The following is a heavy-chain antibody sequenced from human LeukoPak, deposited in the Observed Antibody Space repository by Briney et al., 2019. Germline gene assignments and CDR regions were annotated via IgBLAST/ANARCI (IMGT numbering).Heavy chain of an antibody. Sequence: GGSLRLSCAASGFTFSSYGMSWVRQAPGKGLEWVSAISGSGGSTYYADSVKGRFTISRDNSKNTLYLQMNSLRAEDTAVYYCARTPIYYYDNSGYYNWGQGTLVTVSS. D-gene: IGHD3-22*01. CDR2: ISGSGGST. V-gene: IGHV3-23*01. CDR3: ARTPIYYYDNSGYYN. J-gene: IGHJ4*02. CDR1: GFTFSSYG.